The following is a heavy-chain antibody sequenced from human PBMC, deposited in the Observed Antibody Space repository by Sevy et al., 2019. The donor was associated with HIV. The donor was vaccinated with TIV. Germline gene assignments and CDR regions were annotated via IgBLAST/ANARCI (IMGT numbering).Heavy chain of an antibody. CDR1: GFSFRTYA. Sequence: GGSLRLSCAASGFSFRTYAFHWVRQAPGRGLELIGLISSNGDNDLYANSVRGRFTISRDNSMNILYLQMTSLTPDDTAVYYCARGPEWELTSFLSHWGQGSLVTVSS. J-gene: IGHJ4*02. V-gene: IGHV3-30-3*01. CDR2: ISSNGDND. D-gene: IGHD1-26*01. CDR3: ARGPEWELTSFLSH.